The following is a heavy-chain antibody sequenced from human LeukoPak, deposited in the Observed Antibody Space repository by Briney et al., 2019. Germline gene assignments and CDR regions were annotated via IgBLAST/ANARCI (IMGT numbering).Heavy chain of an antibody. D-gene: IGHD6-13*01. CDR1: GFTFSSYG. CDR2: IWYDGSNK. V-gene: IGHV3-33*03. Sequence: GGSLRLSCAASGFTFSSYGMHWVRQAPGKGLEWVAVIWYDGSNKYYADSVKGRFTISRDNSKNSLSLQMNSLRVEDTAIYFCAIREPIGYWGQGSLVTVSP. J-gene: IGHJ4*02. CDR3: AIREPIGY.